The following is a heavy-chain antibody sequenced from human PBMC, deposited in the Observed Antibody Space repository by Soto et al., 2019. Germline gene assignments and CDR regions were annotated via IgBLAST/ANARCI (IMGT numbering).Heavy chain of an antibody. CDR1: GGTFSSYT. V-gene: IGHV1-69*02. CDR2: IIPILGIA. J-gene: IGHJ1*01. D-gene: IGHD2-15*01. Sequence: QVQLVQSGAEVKKPGSSVKVSCKASGGTFSSYTISWVRQAPGQGLEWMGRIIPILGIANYAQKFQGRVTITADKSTSTDYMELSSLRSEDTAVYYCATRLDCSGGSCYSGHFQHWGQGTLVTVSS. CDR3: ATRLDCSGGSCYSGHFQH.